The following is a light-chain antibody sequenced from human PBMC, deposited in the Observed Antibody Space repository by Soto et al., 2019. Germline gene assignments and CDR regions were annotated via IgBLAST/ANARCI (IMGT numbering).Light chain of an antibody. J-gene: IGLJ2*01. CDR2: EVS. CDR1: SSDVGDFDC. Sequence: QSALTQPASVSGSPGQSITISCTGTSSDVGDFDCVSWYQQHPGKAPKLMIYEVSDRPSGVSNRFSGSKSGDTASLTISGLQAEDEADYYGRSYTSSSTLLFGGGTKLTVL. CDR3: RSYTSSSTLL. V-gene: IGLV2-14*01.